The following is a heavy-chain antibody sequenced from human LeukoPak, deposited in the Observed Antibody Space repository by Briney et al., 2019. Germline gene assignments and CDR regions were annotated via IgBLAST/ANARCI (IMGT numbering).Heavy chain of an antibody. CDR3: ARDLGVLRFLEGPSWFDP. CDR2: ISAYNGNT. V-gene: IGHV1-18*01. D-gene: IGHD3-3*01. CDR1: GYTFTSYG. J-gene: IGHJ5*02. Sequence: GASVKVSCKASGYTFTSYGIGWVRQAPGQGLEWMGWISAYNGNTNYAQKLQGRVTMTTDTSTSTAYMELRSLRSDDTAVYYCARDLGVLRFLEGPSWFDPWGQGTLVTVSS.